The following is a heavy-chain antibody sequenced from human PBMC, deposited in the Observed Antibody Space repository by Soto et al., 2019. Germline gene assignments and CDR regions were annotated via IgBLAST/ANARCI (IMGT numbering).Heavy chain of an antibody. CDR3: ARVRYRMSPLVFDY. V-gene: IGHV4-34*01. D-gene: IGHD4-4*01. Sequence: QVQLQQWGAGLLKPSETLSLTCAVYGGSFSGYYWSWIRQPPGKGLEWIGEINHSGSTNYNPSLKSRVTISVDTSKNQFSLKLSSVTAADTAVYYCARVRYRMSPLVFDYWGQGTLVTVSS. J-gene: IGHJ4*02. CDR2: INHSGST. CDR1: GGSFSGYY.